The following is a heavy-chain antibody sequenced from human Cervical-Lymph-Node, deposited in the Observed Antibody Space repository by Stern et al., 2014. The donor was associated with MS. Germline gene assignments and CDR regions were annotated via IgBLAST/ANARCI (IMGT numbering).Heavy chain of an antibody. V-gene: IGHV1-46*01. CDR1: GYTFTSYY. Sequence: VHLVESGAEVQKPGASLKLSCKTSGYTFTSYYIHWVRQAPGQGLEWMGIINPRGGDTSHSQKFQGRVVMSGDTSTSTVYMELSSLRSDDTAIYYCARDIVVVAGALPDFKYGMDVWGQGTTVTVSS. CDR3: ARDIVVVAGALPDFKYGMDV. CDR2: INPRGGDT. J-gene: IGHJ6*02. D-gene: IGHD2-15*01.